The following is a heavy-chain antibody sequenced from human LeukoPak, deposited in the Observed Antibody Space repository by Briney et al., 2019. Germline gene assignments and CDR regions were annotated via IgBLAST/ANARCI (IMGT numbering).Heavy chain of an antibody. CDR1: GGSISSSSYY. J-gene: IGHJ3*02. CDR2: IYYSGST. V-gene: IGHV4-39*07. D-gene: IGHD6-6*01. Sequence: SETLSLTCTVSGGSISSSSYYWGWIRQPPGKGLEWIGSIYYSGSTYYNPSLKSRVTISVDTSKNQFSLKLSSVTAADTAVYYCARVQSSSSDAFDIWGQGTMVTVSS. CDR3: ARVQSSSSDAFDI.